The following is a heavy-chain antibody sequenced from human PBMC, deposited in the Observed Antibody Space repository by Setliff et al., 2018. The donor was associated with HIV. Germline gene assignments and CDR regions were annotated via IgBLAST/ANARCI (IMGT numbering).Heavy chain of an antibody. CDR1: GGSISSHY. Sequence: KSSETLSLTCTVSGGSISSHYWSWIRQSPGKGLEWIGYIYTSGITNYNPSLKSRVTISVDTSKNQLSLQLRSVTAADTAVYYCARHLHPRYGMDVWGQGTTVTVSS. V-gene: IGHV4-4*09. J-gene: IGHJ6*02. CDR2: IYTSGIT. CDR3: ARHLHPRYGMDV.